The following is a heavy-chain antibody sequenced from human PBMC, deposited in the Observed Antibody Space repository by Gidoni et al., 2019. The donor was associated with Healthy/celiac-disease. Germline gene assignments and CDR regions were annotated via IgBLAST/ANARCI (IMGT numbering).Heavy chain of an antibody. J-gene: IGHJ4*02. Sequence: EVQLVESGGGLVKPGGSRRLSCAASGFTFSNAWMSWVRQAPGKGLEWVGRIKSKTDGGTTDYAAPVKGRFTISRDDSKNTLYLQMNSLNTEDTAVYYCTSPAGVWGSYRDAQGYWGQGTLVTVSS. D-gene: IGHD3-16*02. CDR2: IKSKTDGGTT. V-gene: IGHV3-15*01. CDR1: GFTFSNAW. CDR3: TSPAGVWGSYRDAQGY.